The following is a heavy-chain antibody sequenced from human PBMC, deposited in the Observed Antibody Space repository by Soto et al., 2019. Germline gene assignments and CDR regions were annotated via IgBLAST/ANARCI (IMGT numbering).Heavy chain of an antibody. D-gene: IGHD4-17*01. Sequence: QVQLVQSGAEVKKPGASVKVSCKASGYTFTSYGISWLRQAPGQGLEWMGWISTYNGNTNYVQKVQGRVTMTTDTSMSTAYMEVRSLRSDDTAVYYCARGDYGDYLWFDPWGQGTLVTVSS. J-gene: IGHJ5*02. V-gene: IGHV1-18*01. CDR3: ARGDYGDYLWFDP. CDR2: ISTYNGNT. CDR1: GYTFTSYG.